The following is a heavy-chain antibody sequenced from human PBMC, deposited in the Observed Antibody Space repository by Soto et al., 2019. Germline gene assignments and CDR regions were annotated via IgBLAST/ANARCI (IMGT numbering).Heavy chain of an antibody. CDR3: ARDQGGTTLYYHGMDV. CDR2: ISYDGSNK. Sequence: QVQLVESGGGVVQPGRSLRLSCAASGFTFSSYAMHWVGRAPGKGLEWGALISYDGSNKYYADSVKGRFTISRDNSKNTLYLQMNSLRPEDTAVYHCARDQGGTTLYYHGMDVWGQGTTVTVSS. V-gene: IGHV3-30-3*01. CDR1: GFTFSSYA. D-gene: IGHD1-7*01. J-gene: IGHJ6*02.